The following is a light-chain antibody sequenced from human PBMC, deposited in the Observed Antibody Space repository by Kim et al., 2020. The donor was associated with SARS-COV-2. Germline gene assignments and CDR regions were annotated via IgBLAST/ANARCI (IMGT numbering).Light chain of an antibody. CDR2: DAS. CDR3: QQRSNWPPFT. CDR1: QSVSSY. J-gene: IGKJ4*01. V-gene: IGKV3-11*01. Sequence: PPGERATLSCRASQSVSSYLAWYQQKPGLAPRLLIYDASNRATGIPARFSGSGSGTDFTLTISSLEPEDFAVYYCQQRSNWPPFTFGGGTKVDIK.